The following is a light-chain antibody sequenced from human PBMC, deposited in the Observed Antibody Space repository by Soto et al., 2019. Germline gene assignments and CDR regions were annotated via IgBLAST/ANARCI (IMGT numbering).Light chain of an antibody. J-gene: IGKJ3*01. V-gene: IGKV1-6*01. CDR1: QGIRDE. Sequence: AIQMTQSPSSLSASVGDRVTITCRASQGIRDELGWYQQKAGKAPNLLISAASRLQSGVPSRFSGRGSGTDFTLTISSLQPEDFATYYCQKYNSAPFTFGPGTKVDIK. CDR3: QKYNSAPFT. CDR2: AAS.